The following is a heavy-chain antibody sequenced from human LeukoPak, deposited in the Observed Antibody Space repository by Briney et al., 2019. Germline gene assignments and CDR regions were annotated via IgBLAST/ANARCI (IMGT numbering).Heavy chain of an antibody. CDR3: ARSIDSSGYYYVNWFDP. V-gene: IGHV4-61*01. D-gene: IGHD3-22*01. CDR1: GGSVSGGSYY. J-gene: IGHJ5*02. Sequence: SETLSLTCTVSGGSVSGGSYYWSWIRQPPGKGLEWIGYIYYSGSTNYNPSLKSRVTISVDTSKNQFSLKLSSVTAADTAVYYCARSIDSSGYYYVNWFDPWGQGTLVTVSS. CDR2: IYYSGST.